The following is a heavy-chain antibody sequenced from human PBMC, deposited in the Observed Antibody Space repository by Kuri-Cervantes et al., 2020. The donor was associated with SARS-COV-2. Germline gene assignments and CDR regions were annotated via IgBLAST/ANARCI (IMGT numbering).Heavy chain of an antibody. CDR2: INPSGGST. Sequence: ASAKDSCKASGYTFTSYYMHWVRQAPGQGREWMGIINPSGGSTSYAQKFQGRVTMTRDTSISTAYMELSRLRSDDTAVYYCARDSIYYGSGRYQNWFDAWGQGTLVTVSS. J-gene: IGHJ5*02. CDR1: GYTFTSYY. CDR3: ARDSIYYGSGRYQNWFDA. V-gene: IGHV1-46*01. D-gene: IGHD3-10*01.